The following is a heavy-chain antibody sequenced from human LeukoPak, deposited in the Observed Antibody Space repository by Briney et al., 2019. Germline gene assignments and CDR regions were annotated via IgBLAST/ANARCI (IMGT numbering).Heavy chain of an antibody. Sequence: SGGSLRLSCAASGFTFSSYAMHWVRQAPGKGLEYVSGISTNGGSTSYANSVKGRFIISRDNSKNTVYLQIGSLRAEDMAVYYCAREPPGDYGDYVENYGMDVWGQGTTVTVSS. CDR2: ISTNGGST. J-gene: IGHJ6*02. D-gene: IGHD4-17*01. CDR1: GFTFSSYA. CDR3: AREPPGDYGDYVENYGMDV. V-gene: IGHV3-64*01.